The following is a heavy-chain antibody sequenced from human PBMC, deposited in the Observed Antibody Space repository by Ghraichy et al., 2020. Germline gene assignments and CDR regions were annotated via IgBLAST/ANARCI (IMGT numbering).Heavy chain of an antibody. CDR3: ASLLTGYFQH. CDR1: GGSISSNSYS. V-gene: IGHV4-39*01. CDR2: IFYRGTT. Sequence: SETLSLTCTVSGGSISSNSYSWGWIRQPPGKGLEWIGNIFYRGTTYYNPSLKSRVTISVDTSKNQFSLKLSSVTAADTAVYYCASLLTGYFQHWVQGTLVTVSS. J-gene: IGHJ1*01. D-gene: IGHD3-16*01.